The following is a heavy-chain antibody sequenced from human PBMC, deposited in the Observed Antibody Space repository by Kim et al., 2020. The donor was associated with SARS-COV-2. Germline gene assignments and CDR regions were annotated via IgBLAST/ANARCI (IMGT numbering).Heavy chain of an antibody. Sequence: ASVKVSCKASGYTFTSYGISWVRQAPGQGLEWMGWISAYNGNTNYAQKLQDRVTMTTDTSTSTAYMELRSLRSDDTAVYYCASISVGYYYDSSGYPLAYDYWGQGTLVTVSS. J-gene: IGHJ4*02. CDR1: GYTFTSYG. CDR3: ASISVGYYYDSSGYPLAYDY. CDR2: ISAYNGNT. D-gene: IGHD3-22*01. V-gene: IGHV1-18*01.